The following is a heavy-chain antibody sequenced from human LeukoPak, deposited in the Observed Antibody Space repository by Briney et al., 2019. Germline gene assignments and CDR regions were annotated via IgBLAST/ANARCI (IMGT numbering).Heavy chain of an antibody. D-gene: IGHD5-18*01. CDR3: ARSGGYNYGYSFDY. V-gene: IGHV4-59*01. J-gene: IGHJ4*02. Sequence: PSETPSLTCTVSGGSISSYYWSWIRQPPGKGLEWIGYVYYSGSTKYNPSLKSRVTISLDTSKNQFSLKLNSVTAADTAMYYCARSGGYNYGYSFDYWGQGILVSVSS. CDR1: GGSISSYY. CDR2: VYYSGST.